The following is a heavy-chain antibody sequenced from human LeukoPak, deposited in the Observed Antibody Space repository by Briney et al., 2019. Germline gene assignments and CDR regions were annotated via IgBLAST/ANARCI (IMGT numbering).Heavy chain of an antibody. CDR2: IWYDGSNK. J-gene: IGHJ4*02. Sequence: PGGSLRLSCAASGFTLSGYAVHWVRQAPGKGLEWVALIWYDGSNKYYADSVKGRFTISRDNSKNTVYLQMNSLRAEDTAVYYCARDQYSSGWTIDYWGQGTLVTVSS. CDR1: GFTLSGYA. CDR3: ARDQYSSGWTIDY. D-gene: IGHD6-19*01. V-gene: IGHV3-33*08.